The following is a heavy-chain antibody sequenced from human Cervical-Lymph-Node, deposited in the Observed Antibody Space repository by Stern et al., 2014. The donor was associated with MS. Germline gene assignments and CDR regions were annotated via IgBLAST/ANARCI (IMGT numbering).Heavy chain of an antibody. CDR1: GGTFNSYP. J-gene: IGHJ4*02. CDR2: IIPILGTP. CDR3: AISSGWYGYFDY. D-gene: IGHD6-19*01. V-gene: IGHV1-69*04. Sequence: PLESGAEVKKPGASAMVSSKASGGTFNSYPISWVPQPPGQGLEWLGRIIPILGTPKSAQKFQDRVTITADKSTKTAYIELSGLRSEDTAVYYCAISSGWYGYFDYWGRGTLVTVSS.